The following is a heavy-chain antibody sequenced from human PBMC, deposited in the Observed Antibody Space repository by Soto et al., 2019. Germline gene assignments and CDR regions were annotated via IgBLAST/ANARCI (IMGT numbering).Heavy chain of an antibody. CDR1: GGTFSSYT. J-gene: IGHJ4*02. D-gene: IGHD3-10*01. Sequence: QVQLVQSGAEVKKPGSSVKVSCKASGGTFSSYTISWVRQAPGQGLEWMGRIIPILGIANYAQKFQGRVTITADKSTSTAYMELSSLRSEDTAVYYCARVNRDVRSLHGSGTYYFDYWGQGTLVTVSS. V-gene: IGHV1-69*02. CDR2: IIPILGIA. CDR3: ARVNRDVRSLHGSGTYYFDY.